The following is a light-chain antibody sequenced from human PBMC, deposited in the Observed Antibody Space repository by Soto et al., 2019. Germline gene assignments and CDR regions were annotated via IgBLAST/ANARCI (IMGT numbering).Light chain of an antibody. CDR2: EVS. V-gene: IGLV2-14*01. Sequence: QSALTQPASVSGSPGQSITISCTGTSGDIGSYTYVSWYQQYPGKAPKLLISEVSNRPSGISNRFSGSKSGNTASLTISGLQAEDEADYYCSSYTSSSNYVFGTGTKLTVL. CDR3: SSYTSSSNYV. J-gene: IGLJ1*01. CDR1: SGDIGSYTY.